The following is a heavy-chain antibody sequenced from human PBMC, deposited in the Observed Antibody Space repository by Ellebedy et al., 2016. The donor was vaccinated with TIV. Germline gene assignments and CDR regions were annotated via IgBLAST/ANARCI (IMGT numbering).Heavy chain of an antibody. D-gene: IGHD6-13*01. J-gene: IGHJ4*02. CDR1: GGSFSGYF. Sequence: MPSETLSLTCAVYGGSFSGYFWSWIRQSPGKGLEWIGEINHSGSTTYTASLKSRVTISVDTSKTQFSLNLSSVTAADTAVYYCMRLRINSSSWVWGQGTLVSVSS. CDR3: MRLRINSSSWV. V-gene: IGHV4-34*01. CDR2: INHSGST.